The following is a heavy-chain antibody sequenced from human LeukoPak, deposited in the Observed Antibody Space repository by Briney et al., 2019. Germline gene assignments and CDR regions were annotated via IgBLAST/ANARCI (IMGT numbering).Heavy chain of an antibody. J-gene: IGHJ4*02. CDR2: INHDGSST. D-gene: IGHD3-10*01. CDR3: ANSYYYGSGSYYPFDY. CDR1: GFTFSSNW. Sequence: GESLRLSCAASGFTFSSNWMHWVRQAPGKGLVWVSRINHDGSSTSYADSVKGRFTISRDNAKNTLYLQMNSLRAEDTAVYYCANSYYYGSGSYYPFDYWGQGTLVTVSS. V-gene: IGHV3-74*01.